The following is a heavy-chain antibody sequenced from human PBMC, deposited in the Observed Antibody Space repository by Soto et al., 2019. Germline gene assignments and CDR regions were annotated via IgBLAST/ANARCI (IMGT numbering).Heavy chain of an antibody. Sequence: QVQLVESGGGVVQPGRSLRLSCAASGFTFSSYGMHWVRQAPGKGLEWVAVIWYDGSNKYYADSVKGRFTISRDNSKNTLYLQMHSLRAEDTAVYYCARGRDCSGGSCWDSYSDYWGQGTLVTVSS. CDR1: GFTFSSYG. V-gene: IGHV3-33*01. CDR3: ARGRDCSGGSCWDSYSDY. D-gene: IGHD2-15*01. J-gene: IGHJ4*02. CDR2: IWYDGSNK.